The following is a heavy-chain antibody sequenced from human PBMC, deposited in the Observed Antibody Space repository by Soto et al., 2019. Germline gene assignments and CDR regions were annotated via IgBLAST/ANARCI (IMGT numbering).Heavy chain of an antibody. CDR2: IYYSGST. D-gene: IGHD3-22*01. CDR1: GGSISSSSYY. Sequence: QLQLQESGPGLVKPSETLSLTCTVSGGSISSSSYYWGWIRQPPGKGLEWIGSIYYSGSTYYNPSLKSRVTISVDTSKNQFSLKLSSVTAADTAVYYCARPLPLGEAMIVDAFDIWGQGTMVTVSS. J-gene: IGHJ3*02. V-gene: IGHV4-39*01. CDR3: ARPLPLGEAMIVDAFDI.